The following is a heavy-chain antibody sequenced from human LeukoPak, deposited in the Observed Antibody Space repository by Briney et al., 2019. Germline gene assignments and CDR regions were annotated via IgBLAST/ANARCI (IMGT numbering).Heavy chain of an antibody. V-gene: IGHV4-31*03. CDR1: GVSFNSGGYY. CDR2: IYYTGST. D-gene: IGHD2-15*01. J-gene: IGHJ4*02. Sequence: PSETLSLTCTVSGVSFNSGGYYWSWIRQHPGKGLEWIGYIYYTGSTYYNPSLKSRVTISVDTSKNQFSLKLSSVTAADTAVYYCARGYCSGGSCYSEIDLYYFDYWGQGTLVTVSS. CDR3: ARGYCSGGSCYSEIDLYYFDY.